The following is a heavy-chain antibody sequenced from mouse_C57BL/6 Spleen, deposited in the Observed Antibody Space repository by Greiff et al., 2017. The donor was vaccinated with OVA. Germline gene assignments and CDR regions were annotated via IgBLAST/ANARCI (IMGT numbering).Heavy chain of an antibody. Sequence: QVQLQQPGAGLVKPGASVKMSCKASGYTFTSYWITWVKQRPGQGLEWIGDIYPGSGSTNYHEKFKSKATLTVDTSSSTAYMQLSSLTSEDSAVYYCARGDYDRGYWGQGTTLTVSS. CDR1: GYTFTSYW. CDR3: ARGDYDRGY. D-gene: IGHD2-4*01. J-gene: IGHJ2*01. V-gene: IGHV1-55*01. CDR2: IYPGSGST.